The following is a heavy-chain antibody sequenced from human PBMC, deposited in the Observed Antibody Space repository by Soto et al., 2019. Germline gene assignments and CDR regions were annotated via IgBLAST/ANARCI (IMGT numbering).Heavy chain of an antibody. CDR1: GFTFSSYS. V-gene: IGHV3-48*02. Sequence: EVQLVESGGGLVQPGGSLRLSCAASGFTFSSYSMNWVRQAPGKGLEWVSYISSSSSTIYYADYVKGRFTISRDNAKNSLYLQMNSLRDDDTAVYYCARGGRDYDFWSEGYYGMDVWGQGTTVTVSS. CDR3: ARGGRDYDFWSEGYYGMDV. D-gene: IGHD3-3*01. CDR2: ISSSSSTI. J-gene: IGHJ6*02.